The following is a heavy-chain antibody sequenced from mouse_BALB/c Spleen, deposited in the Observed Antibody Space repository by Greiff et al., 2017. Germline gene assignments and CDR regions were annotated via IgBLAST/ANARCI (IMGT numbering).Heavy chain of an antibody. CDR2: IYPSDSYT. CDR1: GYTFTSYW. CDR3: TRGTGGAMDY. J-gene: IGHJ4*01. D-gene: IGHD4-1*01. Sequence: QVQLKQPGAELVRPGASVKLSCKASGYTFTSYWINWVKQRPGQGLEWIGNIYPSDSYTNYNQKFKDKATLTVDKSSSTAYMQLSSPTSEDSAVYYCTRGTGGAMDYWGQGTSVTVSS. V-gene: IGHV1-69*02.